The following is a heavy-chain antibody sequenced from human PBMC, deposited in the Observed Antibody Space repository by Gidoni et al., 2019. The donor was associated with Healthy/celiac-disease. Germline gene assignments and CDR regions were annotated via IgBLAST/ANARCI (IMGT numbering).Heavy chain of an antibody. J-gene: IGHJ4*02. D-gene: IGHD1-26*01. CDR3: ARDRSPVGATRVFDY. Sequence: QLQLQESGPGLVKPSETLSLTCTVSGGSISSSSYYWGWIRQPPGKGLEWIGSIYYSGSTYYNPSLKSRVTISVDTSKNQFSLKLSSVTAADTAVYYCARDRSPVGATRVFDYWGQGTLVTVSS. CDR1: GGSISSSSYY. CDR2: IYYSGST. V-gene: IGHV4-39*07.